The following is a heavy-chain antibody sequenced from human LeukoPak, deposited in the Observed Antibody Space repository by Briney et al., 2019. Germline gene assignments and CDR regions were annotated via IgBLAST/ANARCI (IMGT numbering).Heavy chain of an antibody. J-gene: IGHJ4*02. V-gene: IGHV4-39*01. D-gene: IGHD3-10*01. Sequence: SETLSLTCTVSGGSISSSSYYWGWIRQPPGRGLEWIGSIYYSGSTYYNPSLKSRVTISVDTSKNQFSLKLSSEPAADTAVYYCARRHITMVRGVIIGGPDYWGQGTLVTVSS. CDR2: IYYSGST. CDR1: GGSISSSSYY. CDR3: ARRHITMVRGVIIGGPDY.